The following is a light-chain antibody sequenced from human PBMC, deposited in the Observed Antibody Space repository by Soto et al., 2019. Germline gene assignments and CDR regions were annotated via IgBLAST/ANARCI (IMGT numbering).Light chain of an antibody. Sequence: EIVMTQSPATLSVSPGERATLSCRASQSVSSDLAWYQQKPGQAPRLLMYGASTRATGVPARFSGSGSGTEFTLTISSLQSEDFAGYYCQQDNNWPPWTFGQGTKVEIK. V-gene: IGKV3-15*01. J-gene: IGKJ1*01. CDR2: GAS. CDR1: QSVSSD. CDR3: QQDNNWPPWT.